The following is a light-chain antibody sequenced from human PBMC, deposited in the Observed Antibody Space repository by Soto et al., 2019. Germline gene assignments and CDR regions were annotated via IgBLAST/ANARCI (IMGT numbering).Light chain of an antibody. CDR2: AAS. Sequence: DIQMTQSPTSLSASVGDRVTITCRASQGISNYVSWYQQIPGKAPKLLLNAASTLQSRVTSRFSGSGSGTDFTITINVLQPEDVASYSCQKYSSVPVFGPGTKVEIK. CDR3: QKYSSVPV. J-gene: IGKJ3*01. V-gene: IGKV1-27*01. CDR1: QGISNY.